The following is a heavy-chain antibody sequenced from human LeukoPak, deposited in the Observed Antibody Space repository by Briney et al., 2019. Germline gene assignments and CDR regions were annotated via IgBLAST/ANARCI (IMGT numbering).Heavy chain of an antibody. V-gene: IGHV4-61*01. CDR3: ARDQLAAFDY. CDR1: GASVSSASY. CDR2: IYNGVNT. Sequence: SETLSLTCTVSGASVSSASYWTWIRQPPGKGVEWIAHIYNGVNTNYNPSLKSRVTISVDTSKNQFSLRLNSVTAADTAVYYCARDQLAAFDYWGQGTLVTVSS. J-gene: IGHJ4*02.